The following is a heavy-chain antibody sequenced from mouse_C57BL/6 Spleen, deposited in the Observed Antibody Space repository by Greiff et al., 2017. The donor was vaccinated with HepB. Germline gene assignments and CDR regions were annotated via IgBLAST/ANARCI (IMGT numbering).Heavy chain of an antibody. V-gene: IGHV1-64*01. CDR1: GYTFTSYW. Sequence: QVQLQQPGAELVKPGASVKLSCKASGYTFTSYWMHWVKQRPGQGLEWIGMIHPNSGSTNYNEKFKSKATLTVDKSSSTAYMQLSSLTSEDSAVYYCARGGGEGYAMDYWGQGTSVTVSS. J-gene: IGHJ4*01. CDR2: IHPNSGST. CDR3: ARGGGEGYAMDY.